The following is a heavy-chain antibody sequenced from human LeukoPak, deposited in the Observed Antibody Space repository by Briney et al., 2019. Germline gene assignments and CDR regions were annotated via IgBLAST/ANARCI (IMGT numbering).Heavy chain of an antibody. CDR1: GYTFTGYY. J-gene: IGHJ5*02. Sequence: ASVKVSCKASGYTFTGYYIHWVRQAPGQGLEWMGSINPNSGGTNYAQKFQGRVTMTEDTSTDTAYMELSSLRSEDTAVYYCATGRSYDYVWGSYRFNWFDPWGQGTLVTVSS. D-gene: IGHD3-16*02. V-gene: IGHV1-2*02. CDR3: ATGRSYDYVWGSYRFNWFDP. CDR2: INPNSGGT.